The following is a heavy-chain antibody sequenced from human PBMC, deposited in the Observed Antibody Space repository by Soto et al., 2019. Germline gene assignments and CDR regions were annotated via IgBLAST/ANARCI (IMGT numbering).Heavy chain of an antibody. CDR2: ISGSGDNT. J-gene: IGHJ6*03. CDR3: AKDLGTDDFWSAYYTYYYMDV. V-gene: IGHV3-23*01. D-gene: IGHD3-3*01. CDR1: GFTFSSYA. Sequence: EVQLLESGGGLVQPGGSLRLSCAASGFTFSSYALNWVRQAPGKGLEWVSVISGSGDNTYYADSVKGRCTISRDNSKNTLYLQMNSVRAEDTAVYYCAKDLGTDDFWSAYYTYYYMDVWGKGTTVTVSS.